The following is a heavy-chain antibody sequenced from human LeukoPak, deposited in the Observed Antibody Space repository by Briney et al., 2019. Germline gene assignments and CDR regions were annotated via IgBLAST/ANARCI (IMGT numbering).Heavy chain of an antibody. CDR1: GFTFSDYY. D-gene: IGHD6-19*01. CDR2: ISSSGSTI. Sequence: GGSLRLSCAASGFTFSDYYMSWIRQAPGKGLEWVSYISSSGSTIYYTDSVKGRFTISRDISRTTVYLQMNSLTVEDTAIYYCAKDLYTVPGACDHWGQGTLVTVSS. J-gene: IGHJ4*02. V-gene: IGHV3-11*01. CDR3: AKDLYTVPGACDH.